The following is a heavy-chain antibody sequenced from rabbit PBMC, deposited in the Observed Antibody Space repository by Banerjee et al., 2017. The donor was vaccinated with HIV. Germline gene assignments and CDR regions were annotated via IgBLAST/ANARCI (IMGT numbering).Heavy chain of an antibody. CDR1: GFSFSRSYH. CDR2: IYTGDGNT. V-gene: IGHV1S45*01. CDR3: ARIYTSNTGYDL. J-gene: IGHJ4*01. D-gene: IGHD1-1*01. Sequence: QEQLVESGGGLVQPEGSLTLTCTASGFSFSRSYHMCWVRQAPGKGLEWVGCIYTGDGNTYYANWAKGRFTISKTSSTTVTLQMTSLTAADTATYFCARIYTSNTGYDLWGPGTLVTV.